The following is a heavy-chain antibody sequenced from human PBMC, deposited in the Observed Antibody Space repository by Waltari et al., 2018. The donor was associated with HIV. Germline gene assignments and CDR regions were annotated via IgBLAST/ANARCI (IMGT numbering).Heavy chain of an antibody. CDR3: ARAVSPNWFDP. J-gene: IGHJ5*02. V-gene: IGHV7-4-1*02. CDR2: IHTNTGNP. Sequence: QVQLVQSGSELKKPGASVTVSCKDSGYSFNTYSLNWVRQAPGQGLEWMGWIHTNTGNPTYAQGFTGRFVFSLDTSVSTAYLQISSLKAEDTAVYYCARAVSPNWFDPWGQGTLVAVSS. CDR1: GYSFNTYS.